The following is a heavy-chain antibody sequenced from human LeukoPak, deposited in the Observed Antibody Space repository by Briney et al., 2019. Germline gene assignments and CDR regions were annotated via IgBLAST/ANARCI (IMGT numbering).Heavy chain of an antibody. CDR3: AREAPDSSSWYYFDY. CDR1: GGSFSGYY. D-gene: IGHD6-13*01. CDR2: INHSGST. J-gene: IGHJ4*02. Sequence: SETLSLTCAVYGGSFSGYYWSWIRQPPGKGLEWIGEINHSGSTNYNPSLKSRVTISVDTSKNQFSLKLSSVTAADTAVYYCAREAPDSSSWYYFDYWGQGTLVTVSS. V-gene: IGHV4-34*01.